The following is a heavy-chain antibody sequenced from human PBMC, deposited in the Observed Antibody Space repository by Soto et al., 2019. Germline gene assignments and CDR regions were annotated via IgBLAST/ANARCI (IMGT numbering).Heavy chain of an antibody. CDR1: GGTFSFYA. V-gene: IGHV1-69*13. CDR3: ARDRGPYYDSSGYYPTFDY. Sequence: SVKVSCKASGGTFSFYAIRWVRQAPGQGLEWMGGIIPIFGTAKYAQKFQGRVTITADESTSTAYMELSSLRSEDTAVYFCARDRGPYYDSSGYYPTFDYWGQGTLVNVSS. CDR2: IIPIFGTA. J-gene: IGHJ4*02. D-gene: IGHD3-22*01.